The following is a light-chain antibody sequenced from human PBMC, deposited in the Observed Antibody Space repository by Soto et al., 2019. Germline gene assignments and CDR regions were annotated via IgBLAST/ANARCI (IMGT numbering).Light chain of an antibody. CDR3: CSYAGSYPFYV. Sequence: QSVLTQPRSVSGSPGQSVTISCTGTSSDVGGYNYVSWYQQHPGKAPKLMIYDVSKRPSGVPDRFSGSKSGNTASLTISGLQADDEADYYFCSYAGSYPFYVFGTGTKLTVL. CDR2: DVS. V-gene: IGLV2-11*01. J-gene: IGLJ1*01. CDR1: SSDVGGYNY.